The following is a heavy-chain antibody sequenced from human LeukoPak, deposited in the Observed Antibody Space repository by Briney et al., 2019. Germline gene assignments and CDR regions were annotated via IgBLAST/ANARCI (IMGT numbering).Heavy chain of an antibody. CDR1: GGSISSGDNY. CDR3: VRRGMSGGRAFDI. CDR2: IYYSGRT. V-gene: IGHV4-30-4*08. Sequence: SETLSLTCTVSGGSISSGDNYWSWIRQPPGKGLEWIGYIYYSGRTHYNPSLKSRVTISVDTSNNQFSLKLTSVTAADTAVYYCVRRGMSGGRAFDIWGQGTMVTVSS. D-gene: IGHD3-16*01. J-gene: IGHJ3*02.